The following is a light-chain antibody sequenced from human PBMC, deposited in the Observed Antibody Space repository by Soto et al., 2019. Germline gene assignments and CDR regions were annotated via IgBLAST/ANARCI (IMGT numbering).Light chain of an antibody. V-gene: IGKV3-20*01. J-gene: IGKJ4*01. CDR1: QSVRSSY. Sequence: EIVLTQSPGTLSLSPGGRATLSCRASQSVRSSYLAWYQQRPGQAPRLLIFGASFRTTGIPDRFSGSGSGTQYTLTISRLEPEDSAVHYFQHYGSPLTFRGGTKVEIK. CDR2: GAS. CDR3: QHYGSPLT.